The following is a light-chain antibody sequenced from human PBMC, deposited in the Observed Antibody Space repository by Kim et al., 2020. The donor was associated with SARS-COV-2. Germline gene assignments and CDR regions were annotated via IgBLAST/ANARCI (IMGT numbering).Light chain of an antibody. CDR1: QSVSNNF. Sequence: EIVLTQSPGTLSLSPGERATLSCRASQSVSNNFLAWYQRKPGQAPRLLIYVASSRATGIPDRFSGSGSGTDFTLTISRLEPEDFAMYYCQQYGSSPYTFGQGTKLEI. CDR2: VAS. CDR3: QQYGSSPYT. V-gene: IGKV3-20*01. J-gene: IGKJ2*01.